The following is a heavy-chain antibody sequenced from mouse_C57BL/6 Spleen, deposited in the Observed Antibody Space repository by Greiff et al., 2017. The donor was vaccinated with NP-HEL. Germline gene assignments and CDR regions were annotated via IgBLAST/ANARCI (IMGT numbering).Heavy chain of an antibody. CDR2: INPNNGGT. V-gene: IGHV1-22*01. Sequence: EVQLQQSGHELVKPGASVKMYCKASGYKFTDYNMHWVKKSHGKSLAWIGYINPNNGGTSYNQKFKGKATLTVNKSSSTAYMELRSLTSEDSAVYYCALVYYDYDENDAMDYWGQGTSVTASS. CDR3: ALVYYDYDENDAMDY. CDR1: GYKFTDYN. J-gene: IGHJ4*01. D-gene: IGHD2-4*01.